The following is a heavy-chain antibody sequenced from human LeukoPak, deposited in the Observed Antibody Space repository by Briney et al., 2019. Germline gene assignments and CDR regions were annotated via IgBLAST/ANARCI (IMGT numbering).Heavy chain of an antibody. CDR2: INPNSGGT. CDR1: GYTFTGYY. J-gene: IGHJ2*01. Sequence: ASVKVSCKASGYTFTGYYMHWVRQAPGQGLEWMGWINPNSGGTNYAQKFQGRVTMTRDTSISTAYMELSRLRSDDTAVYYCARAGWVAAAGFPRYWYFDLWGRGTLVTVSS. V-gene: IGHV1-2*02. CDR3: ARAGWVAAAGFPRYWYFDL. D-gene: IGHD6-13*01.